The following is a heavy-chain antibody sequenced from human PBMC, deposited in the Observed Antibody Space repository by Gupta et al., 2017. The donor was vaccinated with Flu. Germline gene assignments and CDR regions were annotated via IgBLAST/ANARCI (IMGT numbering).Heavy chain of an antibody. CDR2: IIPISGTT. D-gene: IGHD6-6*01. Sequence: QMQLVQSGAEVKKSGSSVKVSCKASGGTFSSTYAIRWARQGPGQGLEWMGGIIPISGTTNYAHKFQGRVTITADKSTSTAYMELSSLRSEDSAVYFCARGFSSSYAHYYGMDVWGQGTTVTVSS. CDR1: GGTFSSTYA. V-gene: IGHV1-69*06. J-gene: IGHJ6*02. CDR3: ARGFSSSYAHYYGMDV.